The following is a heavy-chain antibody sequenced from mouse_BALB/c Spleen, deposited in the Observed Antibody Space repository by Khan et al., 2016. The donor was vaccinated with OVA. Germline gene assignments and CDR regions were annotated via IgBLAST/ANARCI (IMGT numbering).Heavy chain of an antibody. D-gene: IGHD1-2*01. V-gene: IGHV3-2*02. J-gene: IGHJ2*01. CDR2: ISYSGST. CDR1: GYSITSGYG. Sequence: EVKLEESGPGLVKPSQSLSLTCTVTGYSITSGYGWNWIRQFPGNKLEWMGYISYSGSTNYNPSLKSRISITRDTSKNQFFLQLNSVTTEDTATYYWARTARIKYWGQGTTLRVSS. CDR3: ARTARIKY.